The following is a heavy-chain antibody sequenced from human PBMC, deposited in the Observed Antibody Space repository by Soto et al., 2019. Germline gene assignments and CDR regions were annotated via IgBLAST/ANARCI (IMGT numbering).Heavy chain of an antibody. Sequence: SETLSLTCTVSGGSISSSTYYWGWIRQPPGKGLEWIGSIYYSGSTYYNPSLKSRVTISVDTSKNQFSLKLSSVTAADTAVYYCASRYGDSTDFDYWGQGTLVTVSS. CDR1: GGSISSSTYY. D-gene: IGHD4-17*01. V-gene: IGHV4-39*01. J-gene: IGHJ4*02. CDR3: ASRYGDSTDFDY. CDR2: IYYSGST.